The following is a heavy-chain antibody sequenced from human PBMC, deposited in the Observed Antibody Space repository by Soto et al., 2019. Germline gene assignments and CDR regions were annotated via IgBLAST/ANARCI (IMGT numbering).Heavy chain of an antibody. CDR2: INAGNGNT. J-gene: IGHJ4*02. Sequence: QVQLVQSGAAAKKPGASVKVSCKASGYTFTDYVIHWVRQAPGQRLEWMGWINAGNGNTKYSQKLQGRVTITRDTSASTVYMELSSLRFEDTAVYYCARGKWGFDFWGQGTLVTVSS. CDR3: ARGKWGFDF. V-gene: IGHV1-3*01. CDR1: GYTFTDYV. D-gene: IGHD1-26*01.